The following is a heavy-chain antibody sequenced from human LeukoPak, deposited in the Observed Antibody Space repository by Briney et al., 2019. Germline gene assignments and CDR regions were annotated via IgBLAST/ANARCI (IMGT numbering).Heavy chain of an antibody. CDR3: AREWDTGIAAAGTFHNWFDP. Sequence: SETLSLTCTVSGGSISSSSYYWGWIRQPPGKGLEWIGSIYYSGSTYYNPSLKSRVTISVDTSKNQFSLKLSSVTAADTAVYYCAREWDTGIAAAGTFHNWFDPWGQGTLVTVSS. V-gene: IGHV4-39*07. D-gene: IGHD6-13*01. CDR1: GGSISSSSYY. J-gene: IGHJ5*02. CDR2: IYYSGST.